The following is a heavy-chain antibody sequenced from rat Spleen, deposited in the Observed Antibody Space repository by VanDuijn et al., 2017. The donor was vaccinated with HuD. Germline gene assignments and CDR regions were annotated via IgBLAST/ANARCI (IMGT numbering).Heavy chain of an antibody. D-gene: IGHD1-12*02. CDR1: GFSLTNYG. Sequence: QVQLKESGPVLVQASETLSLTCTVSGFSLTNYGVIWVRQSPGKGLEWMGIIWGDGNTDYNSALKSRLSINRDTSKSQVFLKMNSLQTDDTGTYYCTRDHMMVVIRDWGQGVMVTVSS. CDR2: IWGDGNT. J-gene: IGHJ2*01. CDR3: TRDHMMVVIRD. V-gene: IGHV2S75*01.